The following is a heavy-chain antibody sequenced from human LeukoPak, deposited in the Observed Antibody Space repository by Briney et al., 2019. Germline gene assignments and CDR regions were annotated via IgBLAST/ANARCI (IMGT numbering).Heavy chain of an antibody. Sequence: ASVNVSCKASGYTFTSYAMNWVRQAPGQGLEWMGWISAYNGNTNYAQKLQGRVTMTTDTSTSTAYMELRSLRSDDTAVYYCARDGYSSSWSHYYYYYGMDVWGQGTTVTVSS. CDR2: ISAYNGNT. CDR3: ARDGYSSSWSHYYYYYGMDV. V-gene: IGHV1-18*01. J-gene: IGHJ6*02. D-gene: IGHD6-13*01. CDR1: GYTFTSYA.